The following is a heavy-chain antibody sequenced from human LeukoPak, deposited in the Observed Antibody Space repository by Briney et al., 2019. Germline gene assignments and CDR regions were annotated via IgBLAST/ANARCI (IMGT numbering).Heavy chain of an antibody. CDR1: GFTFSSYA. J-gene: IGHJ5*02. D-gene: IGHD3-22*01. CDR3: AKTRGSSGHTLWFDP. Sequence: GGSLRLSCAASGFTFSSYAMSWVRQAPGKGLEWVSAISGSGGSTYYADSVKGRFTISRDNSKNTLYLQMNSLRAEDTAVYYCAKTRGSSGHTLWFDPWGQGTLVTVSS. V-gene: IGHV3-23*01. CDR2: ISGSGGST.